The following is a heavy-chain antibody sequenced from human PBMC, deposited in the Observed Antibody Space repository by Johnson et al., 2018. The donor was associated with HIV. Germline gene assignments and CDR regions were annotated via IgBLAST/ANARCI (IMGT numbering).Heavy chain of an antibody. Sequence: VQLVESGGGLIQPGGSLRLSCAASGFIVGANYMSWVRQAPGKGLEWVSVIYSGGSTYYADSVKGRFTIYRDNSRNTLYLQMNSLRAEDTAVYYCARDRSDMIPTQGPEDAFDIWGQGTLVTVSS. CDR1: GFIVGANY. J-gene: IGHJ3*02. CDR2: IYSGGST. V-gene: IGHV3-53*01. D-gene: IGHD3-22*01. CDR3: ARDRSDMIPTQGPEDAFDI.